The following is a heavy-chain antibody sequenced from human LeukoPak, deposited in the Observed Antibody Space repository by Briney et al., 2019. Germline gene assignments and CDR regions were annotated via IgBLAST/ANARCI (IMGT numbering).Heavy chain of an antibody. Sequence: GGSLRLSCTVSVLTVGSNCLTWVRQAPGKGLVWVSLIYTCGNTYYADSVRGRFTISSDISKNTLYLQMSSLRTDDTAKYYCATVAVEGREFFQHWGQGTLVTVSS. CDR3: ATVAVEGREFFQH. D-gene: IGHD6-19*01. V-gene: IGHV3-66*03. J-gene: IGHJ1*01. CDR1: VLTVGSNC. CDR2: IYTCGNT.